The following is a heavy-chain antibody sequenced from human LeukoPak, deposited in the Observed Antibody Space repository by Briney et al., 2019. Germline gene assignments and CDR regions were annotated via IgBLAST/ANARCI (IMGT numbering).Heavy chain of an antibody. CDR1: GFAFGKYW. J-gene: IGHJ4*02. D-gene: IGHD3-3*01. CDR3: ARDQYDTWSRRGNFDS. Sequence: PVGSLRLSCVASGFAFGKYWMSWVRQAPGKGLEWVANIKLEGSEKNYVDSVKGRFTISRDNTKNSLYLQMNSLRVEDTAVFYCARDQYDTWSRRGNFDSWGQGTLVIVSS. V-gene: IGHV3-7*03. CDR2: IKLEGSEK.